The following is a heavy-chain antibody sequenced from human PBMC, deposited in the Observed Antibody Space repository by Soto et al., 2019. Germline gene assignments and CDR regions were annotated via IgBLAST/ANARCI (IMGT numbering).Heavy chain of an antibody. J-gene: IGHJ5*02. CDR2: VFHSGST. CDR3: ARLKYYYDSSGSPPLGP. Sequence: PSETLSLTCAVSGGSISSGGYSRSWLRQPPGKGLEWIGYVFHSGSTYYNPSLKSRVTISVDGSKNHFSLELSSVTAADTAVYYCARLKYYYDSSGSPPLGPWGQGTLVTVSS. D-gene: IGHD3-22*01. V-gene: IGHV4-30-2*02. CDR1: GGSISSGGYS.